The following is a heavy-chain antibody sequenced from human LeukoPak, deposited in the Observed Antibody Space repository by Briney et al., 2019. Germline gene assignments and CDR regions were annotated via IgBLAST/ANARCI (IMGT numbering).Heavy chain of an antibody. CDR3: VKKGGGGYFDS. CDR1: EFAFSNYA. J-gene: IGHJ4*02. CDR2: INTGGEYT. V-gene: IGHV3-23*01. Sequence: GGPLRLSCAASEFAFSNYAMSWVRQAPGKGLEWVSGINTGGEYTYYANSVKGRFTISRDNSKNTLYLQVNSLRAEDTAVYYCVKKGGGGYFDSWGQGTLVTVSS. D-gene: IGHD3-10*01.